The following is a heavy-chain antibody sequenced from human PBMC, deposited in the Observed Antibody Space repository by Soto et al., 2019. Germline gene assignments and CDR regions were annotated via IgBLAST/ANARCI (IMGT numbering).Heavy chain of an antibody. Sequence: QVQLVQSGAEVKKPGSSVKVSCKASGGTFSSYTISWVRQAPGQGLEWMGRIIPILGIANYAQKFQGRVTITADKTTSTAHMELSSLRSEDTAVYCCASGKRVAGGDYWGQGTLVTVSS. CDR2: IIPILGIA. J-gene: IGHJ4*02. D-gene: IGHD2-21*01. V-gene: IGHV1-69*02. CDR1: GGTFSSYT. CDR3: ASGKRVAGGDY.